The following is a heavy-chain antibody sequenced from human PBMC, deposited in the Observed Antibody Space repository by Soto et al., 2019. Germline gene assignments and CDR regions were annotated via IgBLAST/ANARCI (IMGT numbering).Heavy chain of an antibody. Sequence: NPSETLSLTCTVSGGSISSYYWSWIRQPPGKGLEWIGYIYYSGSTNYNPSLKSRVTISVDTSKNQFSLKLSSVTAADTAVYYCARSSGGLDWFDPWGQGTLVTVSS. J-gene: IGHJ5*02. CDR1: GGSISSYY. V-gene: IGHV4-59*01. CDR2: IYYSGST. CDR3: ARSSGGLDWFDP. D-gene: IGHD2-15*01.